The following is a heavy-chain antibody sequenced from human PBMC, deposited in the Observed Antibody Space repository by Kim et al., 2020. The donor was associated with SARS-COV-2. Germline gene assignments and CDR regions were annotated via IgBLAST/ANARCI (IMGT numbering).Heavy chain of an antibody. CDR2: ISGSGGST. Sequence: GGSLRLSCAASGFTFSSYAMSWVRQAPGKGLEWVSAISGSGGSTYYADSVKGRFTISRDNSKNTLYLQMNSLRAEDTAVYYCAKGDSYYDILTGVLLGNGMDVWGQGTTVTVSS. J-gene: IGHJ6*02. V-gene: IGHV3-23*01. CDR3: AKGDSYYDILTGVLLGNGMDV. CDR1: GFTFSSYA. D-gene: IGHD3-9*01.